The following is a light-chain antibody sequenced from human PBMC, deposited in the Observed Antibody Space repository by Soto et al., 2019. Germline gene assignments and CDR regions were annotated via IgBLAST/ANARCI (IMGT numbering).Light chain of an antibody. CDR1: QSLLHSNGYNY. CDR2: LGS. J-gene: IGKJ5*01. CDR3: MQALQTPLT. V-gene: IGKV2-28*01. Sequence: DMVMTQSTLSLPVTPGEPASISCRSSQSLLHSNGYNYLDWYLQKPGQSPQVLIYLGSNRASGVPDRFSGSGSGTDFILKISRVEAEDVGVYYCMQALQTPLTFGQGTRLEIK.